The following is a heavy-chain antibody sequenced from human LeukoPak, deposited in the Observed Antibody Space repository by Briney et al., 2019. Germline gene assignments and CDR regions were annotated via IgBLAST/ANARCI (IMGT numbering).Heavy chain of an antibody. D-gene: IGHD3-22*01. CDR3: ARETYNSRGYYMDV. CDR1: GYTFTGYY. CDR2: INPNSGGT. J-gene: IGHJ6*03. V-gene: IGHV1-2*02. Sequence: ASVKVSCKASGYTFTGYYMHWVRQAPGQGLEWMGWINPNSGGTNYAQKFQGRVTMTRDTSTSTVYMELSSLRSEDTAVYYCARETYNSRGYYMDVWGKGTSVTISS.